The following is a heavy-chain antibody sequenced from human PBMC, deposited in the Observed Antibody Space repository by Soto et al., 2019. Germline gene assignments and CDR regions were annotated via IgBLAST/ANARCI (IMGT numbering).Heavy chain of an antibody. V-gene: IGHV4-59*08. CDR2: IYYSGYT. Sequence: PSETLCVSCTVLGGSISSYYWSWIRQPPGKGLEWIGYIYYSGYTNYNPSLKSRVTISVDTSKNQFSLKLSSVTAADTAVYYCARHLRYCSGGSCYNHAFDIWGQGTMVTVSS. CDR1: GGSISSYY. D-gene: IGHD2-15*01. J-gene: IGHJ3*02. CDR3: ARHLRYCSGGSCYNHAFDI.